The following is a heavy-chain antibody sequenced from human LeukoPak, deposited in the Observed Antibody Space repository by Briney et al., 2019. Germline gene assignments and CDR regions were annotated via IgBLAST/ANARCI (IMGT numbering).Heavy chain of an antibody. CDR1: GFTFSDSV. CDR2: IRDKANSNET. J-gene: IGHJ4*02. V-gene: IGHV3-73*01. Sequence: PGGSLRLSCAASGFTFSDSVMHWVRQAPGKGLGWVGRIRDKANSNETVYAASVKGRFTISRDDSKNTAYLQMNSLKIEDTAVYYSTCGSGWYSPDYWGQGTLVTVSS. CDR3: TCGSGWYSPDY. D-gene: IGHD6-19*01.